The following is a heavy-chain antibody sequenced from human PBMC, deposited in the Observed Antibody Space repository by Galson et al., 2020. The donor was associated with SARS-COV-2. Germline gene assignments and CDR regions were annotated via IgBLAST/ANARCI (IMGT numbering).Heavy chain of an antibody. J-gene: IGHJ6*03. CDR1: GGTFSSYA. Sequence: SVKVSCKASGGTFSSYAISWVRQAPGQGLEWMGGIIPIFGTANYAQKFQGRVTITADKSTSTAYMELSSLRSEDTAVYYCARGSPNDSGYASMDVWGKGTTVTVSS. CDR3: ARGSPNDSGYASMDV. CDR2: IIPIFGTA. V-gene: IGHV1-69*06. D-gene: IGHD5-12*01.